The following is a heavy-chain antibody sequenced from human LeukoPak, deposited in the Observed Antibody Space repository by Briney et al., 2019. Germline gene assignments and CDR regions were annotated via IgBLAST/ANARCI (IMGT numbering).Heavy chain of an antibody. CDR3: AKKGRTYTDYGGYYDYMDV. V-gene: IGHV4-59*08. D-gene: IGHD4-17*01. J-gene: IGHJ6*03. CDR2: FYHSGST. CDR1: GGSISSDY. Sequence: PSETLSLTCTVSGGSISSDYWTWIRQPPGKGLEWIGYFYHSGSTKYNPSLKSRVTISVATSKNQFSLNLRSVTATDTAVYYCAKKGRTYTDYGGYYDYMDVWGKGTTVTVS.